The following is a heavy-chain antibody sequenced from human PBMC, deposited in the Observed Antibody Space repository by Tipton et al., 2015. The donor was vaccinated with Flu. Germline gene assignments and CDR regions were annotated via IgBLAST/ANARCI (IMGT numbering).Heavy chain of an antibody. D-gene: IGHD5-12*01. CDR3: ARDIRGYSGYTGGDAFEI. Sequence: TLSLTCTVSGDSISNYYWGWIRQPAGKGLEWIGRNSNSGSTNYNLSLASRLSMSRASSKNQLSLGLTSATAADTGVYYCARDIRGYSGYTGGDAFEIWGQGTMVSVSS. CDR2: NSNSGST. V-gene: IGHV4-4*07. CDR1: GDSISNYY. J-gene: IGHJ3*02.